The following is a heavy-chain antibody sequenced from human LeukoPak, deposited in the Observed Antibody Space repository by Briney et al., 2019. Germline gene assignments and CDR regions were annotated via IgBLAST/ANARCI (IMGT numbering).Heavy chain of an antibody. D-gene: IGHD6-6*01. CDR1: GFTFDDYA. CDR2: ISWNSGSI. Sequence: GRSLRLSCAASGFTFDDYAMHWVRQAPGKGLEWVSGISWNSGSIGYADSVKGRFTISRDNAKNSLYLQMNSLRAEDTAVYYCARGGLRYSSSSEAFDIWGQGTMVTVSS. J-gene: IGHJ3*02. CDR3: ARGGLRYSSSSEAFDI. V-gene: IGHV3-9*01.